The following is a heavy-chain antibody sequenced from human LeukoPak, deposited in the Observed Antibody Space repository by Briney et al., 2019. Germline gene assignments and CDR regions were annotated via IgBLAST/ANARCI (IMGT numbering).Heavy chain of an antibody. D-gene: IGHD1-26*01. CDR2: FDPEDGET. Sequence: ASVKVSCKVSGYTLTELSMHWVRQAPGKGLEWMGGFDPEDGETIYAQKFQGRVTMTEDTSTDTAYMELSSLRSEDTAVYYCARNMGLSGSRAPVAFDIWGQGTMVTVSS. V-gene: IGHV1-24*01. CDR1: GYTLTELS. J-gene: IGHJ3*02. CDR3: ARNMGLSGSRAPVAFDI.